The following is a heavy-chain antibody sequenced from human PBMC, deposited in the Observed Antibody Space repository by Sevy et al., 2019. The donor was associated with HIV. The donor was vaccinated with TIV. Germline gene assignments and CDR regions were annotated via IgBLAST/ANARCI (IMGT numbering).Heavy chain of an antibody. J-gene: IGHJ4*02. CDR2: IIPISGTP. V-gene: IGHV1-69*05. CDR1: GGPFSSYA. D-gene: IGHD2-15*01. Sequence: ASVKVSCTASGGPFSSYALSWVRQAPGQGLDWVGGIIPISGTPNYAQKFQGRLTITTDDSTSTSYMELSNLRSEDTAVYFCARDVTWGRKVAAFDTWGPGTLVTVSS. CDR3: ARDVTWGRKVAAFDT.